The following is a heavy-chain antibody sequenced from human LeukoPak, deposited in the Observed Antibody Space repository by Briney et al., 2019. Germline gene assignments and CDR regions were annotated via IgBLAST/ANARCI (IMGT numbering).Heavy chain of an antibody. Sequence: SVKVSCNASGGTFSSYAISWVRQAPGQGLEWMGGIIPIFGTANYAQKFQGRVTITADESTSTAYMELSSLRSEDTAVYYCAREPGNSTYYFDYWGQGTLVTVSS. V-gene: IGHV1-69*13. D-gene: IGHD4-23*01. J-gene: IGHJ4*02. CDR1: GGTFSSYA. CDR2: IIPIFGTA. CDR3: AREPGNSTYYFDY.